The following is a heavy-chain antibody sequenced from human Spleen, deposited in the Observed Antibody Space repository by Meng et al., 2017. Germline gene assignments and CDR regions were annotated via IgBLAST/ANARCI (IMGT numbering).Heavy chain of an antibody. D-gene: IGHD3-22*01. J-gene: IGHJ4*02. CDR1: GGSISSRNW. CDR2: IYHSGST. CDR3: ARGHHYYDSSGYGG. Sequence: QGPLPESGPGLVKPSGTLSLTCAVPGGSISSRNWWSWVRQPPGKGLEWIGEIYHSGSTNYNPSLKSRVTISVDKSKNQFSLKLSSVTAADTAVYYCARGHHYYDSSGYGGWGQGTLVTVSS. V-gene: IGHV4-4*02.